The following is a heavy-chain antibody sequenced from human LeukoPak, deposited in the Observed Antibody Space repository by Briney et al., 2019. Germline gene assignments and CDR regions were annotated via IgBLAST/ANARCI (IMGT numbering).Heavy chain of an antibody. CDR3: AKNAGYSYGLYYFDY. CDR1: GFTFSSYA. D-gene: IGHD5-18*01. J-gene: IGHJ4*02. Sequence: AGGSLRLSCAASGFTFSSYAMSWVRQAPGKGLEWVSAISGSGGSTYYADSLKGRFTISRDNSKNMVYLQMDSLRAEDSAVYYCAKNAGYSYGLYYFDYWGQGTLVTVSS. CDR2: ISGSGGST. V-gene: IGHV3-23*01.